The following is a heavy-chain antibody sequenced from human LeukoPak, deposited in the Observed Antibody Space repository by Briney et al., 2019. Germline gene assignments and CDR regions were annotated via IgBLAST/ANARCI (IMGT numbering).Heavy chain of an antibody. CDR3: ARDIPKVGATFRRAGGNYFDY. Sequence: ASVKVSCKVSGYTLIELSMHWVRQAPGKGLEWMGGFDPEDGETIYAQKFQGRVTMTEDTSTDTAYMELRSLRSDDTAVYYCARDIPKVGATFRRAGGNYFDYWGQGTLVTVSS. CDR2: FDPEDGET. V-gene: IGHV1-24*01. D-gene: IGHD1-26*01. J-gene: IGHJ4*02. CDR1: GYTLIELS.